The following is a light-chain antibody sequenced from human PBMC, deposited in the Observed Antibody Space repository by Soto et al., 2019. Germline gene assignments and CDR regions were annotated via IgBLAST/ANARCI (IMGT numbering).Light chain of an antibody. CDR3: QQRSNGTAN. Sequence: IGLTNWAGTLSLSPGESATLSCRASQIVXNNYSAWYQQKPGQAPRLVXAHASSMATGGPDRFSGSGSATDFTLTISRLEPEDFAAYDCQQRSNGTANFGQGTRLEI. V-gene: IGKV3D-20*02. CDR2: HAS. J-gene: IGKJ5*01. CDR1: QIVXNNY.